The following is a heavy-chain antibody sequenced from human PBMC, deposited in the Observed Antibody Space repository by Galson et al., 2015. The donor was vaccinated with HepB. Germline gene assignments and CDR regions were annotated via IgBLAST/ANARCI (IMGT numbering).Heavy chain of an antibody. J-gene: IGHJ6*03. CDR2: FIPMFGTA. Sequence: SVKVSCKASGGTFRSYAISWVRQAPGQGLEWMGGFIPMFGTANYAQKFQGRVTITADESTSTAYMEVSSLRSEDTAVYYCARDKNPTTVLRGVIENNFYYMGVWGKGTTVTVSS. V-gene: IGHV1-69*13. CDR3: ARDKNPTTVLRGVIENNFYYMGV. CDR1: GGTFRSYA. D-gene: IGHD3-10*01.